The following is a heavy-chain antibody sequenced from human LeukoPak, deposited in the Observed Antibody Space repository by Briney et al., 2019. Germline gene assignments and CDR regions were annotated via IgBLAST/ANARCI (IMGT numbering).Heavy chain of an antibody. Sequence: PGGSLRLSCAASGFTFSSYAMSWVRQAPGKGLEWVSAISGSGGSTYYADSVKGRFTISRDNSKNTLYLQMNSLRAEDTAVYYRAKDLTMTQDFDIWGQGTMVTVSS. D-gene: IGHD3-22*01. J-gene: IGHJ3*02. CDR3: AKDLTMTQDFDI. V-gene: IGHV3-23*01. CDR1: GFTFSSYA. CDR2: ISGSGGST.